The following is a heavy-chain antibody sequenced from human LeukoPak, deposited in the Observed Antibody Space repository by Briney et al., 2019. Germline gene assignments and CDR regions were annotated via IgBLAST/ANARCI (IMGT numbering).Heavy chain of an antibody. Sequence: GGSLRLSCAASGFTFSSFAMSWVRQAPGEGLEWVSGISGSGVSTDFADSVKGRFTISRDNSKNTLYLQMNSLRAEDTAVYYCVATLSYRYSGYRFDYWGQGTLVTVSS. CDR1: GFTFSSFA. V-gene: IGHV3-23*01. J-gene: IGHJ4*02. D-gene: IGHD5-12*01. CDR2: ISGSGVST. CDR3: VATLSYRYSGYRFDY.